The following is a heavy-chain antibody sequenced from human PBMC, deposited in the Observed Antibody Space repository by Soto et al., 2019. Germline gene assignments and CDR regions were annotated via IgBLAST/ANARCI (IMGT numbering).Heavy chain of an antibody. CDR1: GYTFTGYY. J-gene: IGHJ4*02. D-gene: IGHD6-13*01. V-gene: IGHV1-2*04. Sequence: ASVKVSCKASGYTFTGYYMHWVRQAPGQGLEWMGWINPNSGGTNYAQKFQGWVTMTRDTSISTAYMELSRLRAEDTAVYYCARDGIAAAGIFDYWGQGTLVTVSS. CDR2: INPNSGGT. CDR3: ARDGIAAAGIFDY.